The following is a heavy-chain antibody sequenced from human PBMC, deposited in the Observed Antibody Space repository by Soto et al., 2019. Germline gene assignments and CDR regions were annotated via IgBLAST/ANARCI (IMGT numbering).Heavy chain of an antibody. J-gene: IGHJ4*02. Sequence: GASVKVSCKASGYTFTSYAMHWVRQAPGQRLEWMGWINAGNGNTKYSQKFQGRVTITRDTSASTAYMELSSLRSEDTAVYYCARDRPLAMYYYGSGLDYWGQGTLVTVSS. D-gene: IGHD3-10*01. CDR2: INAGNGNT. CDR1: GYTFTSYA. CDR3: ARDRPLAMYYYGSGLDY. V-gene: IGHV1-3*01.